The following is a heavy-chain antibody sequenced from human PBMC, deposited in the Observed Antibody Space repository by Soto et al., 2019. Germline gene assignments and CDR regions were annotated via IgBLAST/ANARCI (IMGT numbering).Heavy chain of an antibody. D-gene: IGHD3-22*01. CDR2: ISYDGSNK. Sequence: QVQLVESGGGVVQPRRSLRLSCAASGFTFSSYAMHWVRQAPGKGLEWVAVISYDGSNKYYADSVKGRFTISRDNSKNTLYLQMNSLRAEDTAVYYCARGRWILYYYDSSGYLDHFDYWGQGTLVTVSS. CDR3: ARGRWILYYYDSSGYLDHFDY. V-gene: IGHV3-30-3*01. CDR1: GFTFSSYA. J-gene: IGHJ4*02.